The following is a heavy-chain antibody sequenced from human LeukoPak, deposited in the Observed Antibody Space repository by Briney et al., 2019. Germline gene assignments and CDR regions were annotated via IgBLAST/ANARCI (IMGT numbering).Heavy chain of an antibody. J-gene: IGHJ4*02. Sequence: ASVKVSCKASGYTFTSYAMHWVRQAPGQGLEWMGWISAYNGNTNYAQKLQGRVTMTTDTSTSTAYMELRSLRSDDTAVYYCAREWFGELYYYYWGQGTLVTVSS. CDR3: AREWFGELYYYY. CDR1: GYTFTSYA. CDR2: ISAYNGNT. V-gene: IGHV1-18*01. D-gene: IGHD3-10*01.